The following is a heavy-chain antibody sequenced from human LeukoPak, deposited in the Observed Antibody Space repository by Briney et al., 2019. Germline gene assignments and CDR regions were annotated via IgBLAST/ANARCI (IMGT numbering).Heavy chain of an antibody. CDR2: ISGSGGST. Sequence: PGGSLRLSCAASGFTFSSYAMSWVRQAPGKGLEWVSAISGSGGSTYYADSVKGRFTISRDNSKNTLYLQTNSLRAEDTAVYHCAKNSGSYVYYCGQGTLVTVSS. V-gene: IGHV3-23*01. CDR1: GFTFSSYA. CDR3: AKNSGSYVYY. D-gene: IGHD4-23*01. J-gene: IGHJ4*02.